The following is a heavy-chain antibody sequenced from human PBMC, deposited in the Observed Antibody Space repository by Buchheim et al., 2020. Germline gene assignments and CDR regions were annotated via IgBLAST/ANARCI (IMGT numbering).Heavy chain of an antibody. J-gene: IGHJ5*01. CDR3: ARVRPAGYLGLFDS. CDR1: GGSISTNNW. V-gene: IGHV4-4*02. CDR2: TYHDGTT. D-gene: IGHD2-2*01. Sequence: QLQLWESGPGLVKPSGTLSLTCVVSGGSISTNNWWSWVRQPPEKGLEWIGDTYHDGTTKYNPSLQRRVTLSVDTSKSQFSLRLTSMTAADAVLYYWARVRPAGYLGLFDSWGQG.